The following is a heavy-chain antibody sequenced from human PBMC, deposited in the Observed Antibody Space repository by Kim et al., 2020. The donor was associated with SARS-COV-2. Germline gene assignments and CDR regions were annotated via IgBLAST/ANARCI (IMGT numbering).Heavy chain of an antibody. J-gene: IGHJ6*02. V-gene: IGHV3-33*01. CDR3: ARTLVLSGYYGMDV. Sequence: YAESVKGRFTISRDNSKNTLYLQMNSLGAEDTAVYYCARTLVLSGYYGMDVWGQGATVTVSS. D-gene: IGHD3-10*01.